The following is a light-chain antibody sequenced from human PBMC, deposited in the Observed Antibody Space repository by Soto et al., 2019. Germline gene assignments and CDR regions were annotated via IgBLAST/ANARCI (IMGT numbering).Light chain of an antibody. J-gene: IGKJ2*01. Sequence: DIVLTQTPLSLSVISGQPASISCKSSQSLLHSDGKTYLFWYLQQPGQSPQLLICEVSNRFSGVPDRFSGSGSGTDFTLKISRVEAEDVGLYYCMQGKDLPYTFCQGTKLEIK. CDR1: QSLLHSDGKTY. V-gene: IGKV2-29*03. CDR2: EVS. CDR3: MQGKDLPYT.